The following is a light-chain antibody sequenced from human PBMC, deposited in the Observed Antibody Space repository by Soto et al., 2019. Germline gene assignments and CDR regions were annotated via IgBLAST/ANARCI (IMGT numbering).Light chain of an antibody. CDR2: EVT. CDR1: SSDIGAYNY. J-gene: IGLJ1*01. Sequence: QSALTQPASVSGSPGQSITISCIGTSSDIGAYNYVSWYQQHPGKVHKLMIYEVTNRPSGLSNRFSGSKSGNTASLTISGLQAEDEAEYFCSSYSSTSTLYVFGTGTKVTVL. V-gene: IGLV2-14*01. CDR3: SSYSSTSTLYV.